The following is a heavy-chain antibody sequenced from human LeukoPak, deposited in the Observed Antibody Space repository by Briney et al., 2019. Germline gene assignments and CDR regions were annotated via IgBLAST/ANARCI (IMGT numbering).Heavy chain of an antibody. CDR1: GYTFSSYG. J-gene: IGHJ4*02. CDR2: IWYDGSNK. Sequence: PGRSLRLSCAASGYTFSSYGMDWVRQAPGKGLEWVAVIWYDGSNKYYADSVEGRFTISRDNSKNTLYLQMNSLRAEDTAVYYCAKTLKDFWSGYIQPPDYWGQGTLVTVSS. CDR3: AKTLKDFWSGYIQPPDY. V-gene: IGHV3-33*06. D-gene: IGHD3-3*01.